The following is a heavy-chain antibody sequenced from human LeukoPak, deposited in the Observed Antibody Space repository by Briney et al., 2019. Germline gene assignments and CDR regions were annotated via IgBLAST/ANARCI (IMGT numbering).Heavy chain of an antibody. CDR1: GGSFSGYY. Sequence: PSETLSLTCAVYGGSFSGYYWSWIRQPPGKGLEWIGEINHSGSTYYNPSLKSRITISIDTSKKQFALKLSSVTAAGTAVYYCARDYGDHRVDYWGQGTLVTVSS. D-gene: IGHD4-17*01. J-gene: IGHJ4*02. CDR2: INHSGST. V-gene: IGHV4-34*01. CDR3: ARDYGDHRVDY.